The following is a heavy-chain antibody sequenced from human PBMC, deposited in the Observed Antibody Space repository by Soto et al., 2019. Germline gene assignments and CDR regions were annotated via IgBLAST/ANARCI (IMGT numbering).Heavy chain of an antibody. V-gene: IGHV3-23*01. CDR1: GFTFSSYA. CDR3: AKIDTEYCSGGSCHRGYFDY. D-gene: IGHD2-15*01. J-gene: IGHJ4*02. CDR2: ISGSGGST. Sequence: GGSLRLSCAASGFTFSSYAMSWVRQAPGKGLEWVSAISGSGGSTYYADSVKGRFTISRDNSKNTLYLQMNSLRAEDTAVYYCAKIDTEYCSGGSCHRGYFDYWGQGTLVTVSS.